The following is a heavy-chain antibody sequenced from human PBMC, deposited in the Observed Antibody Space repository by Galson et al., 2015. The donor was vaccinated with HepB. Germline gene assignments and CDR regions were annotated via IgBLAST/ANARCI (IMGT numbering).Heavy chain of an antibody. D-gene: IGHD6-25*01. J-gene: IGHJ4*02. CDR1: GASISSGYW. CDR2: ILHSGSS. V-gene: IGHV4-4*02. CDR3: AYSSGCWRIDD. Sequence: LSLTCAVSGASISSGYWWTWVRQPPGKGLEWIGEILHSGSSNYNPSLASRVTISFDKSRNQFSLNLSSVTAADTAIYYCAYSSGCWRIDDWGQGTLVTVSS.